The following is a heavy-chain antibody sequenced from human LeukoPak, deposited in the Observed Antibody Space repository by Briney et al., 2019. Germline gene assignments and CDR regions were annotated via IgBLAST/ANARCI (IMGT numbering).Heavy chain of an antibody. CDR3: ARQPDDFSGWKNGQDYFDY. CDR2: IKEQGSGK. Sequence: GGSLRLSCAAPGFSLSDQWMSWVRQAAAKELDWVANIKEQGSGKGYVDSVRGRLTISKDNAKNPLSPQMISLRAEATAVYYCARQPDDFSGWKNGQDYFDYWGQGTLVTVSS. V-gene: IGHV3-7*05. CDR1: GFSLSDQW. D-gene: IGHD6-19*01. J-gene: IGHJ4*02.